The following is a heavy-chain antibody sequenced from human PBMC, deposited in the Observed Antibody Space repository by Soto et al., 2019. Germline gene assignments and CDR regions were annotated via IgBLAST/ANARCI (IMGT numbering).Heavy chain of an antibody. J-gene: IGHJ3*02. V-gene: IGHV1-69*06. Sequence: QVQLVQSGAEVKKPGSSVKVSCKASGGTFSSYAISWVRQAPGQGLEWMGGIIPIFGTANYAQKFQGRVTITADKATSTAYMELSSLRSEDTAVYYCARSQTHYYYESSATFGAFDIWGKGTMVTVSS. CDR2: IIPIFGTA. CDR1: GGTFSSYA. D-gene: IGHD3-22*01. CDR3: ARSQTHYYYESSATFGAFDI.